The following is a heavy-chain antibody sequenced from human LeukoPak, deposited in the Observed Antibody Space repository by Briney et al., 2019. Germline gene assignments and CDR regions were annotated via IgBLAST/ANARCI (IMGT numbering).Heavy chain of an antibody. V-gene: IGHV4-4*07. D-gene: IGHD6-19*01. CDR1: GGSISSYY. CDR3: ARGSIAVSGTDPYYYYYMDV. Sequence: SETLSPTCTVSGGSISSYYWSWIRQPAGKGLEWIGRIYTSGSTNYNPSLKSRVTMSVDTSKNQFSLKLSSVTAADTAVYYCARGSIAVSGTDPYYYYYMDVWGKGTTVTVSS. J-gene: IGHJ6*03. CDR2: IYTSGST.